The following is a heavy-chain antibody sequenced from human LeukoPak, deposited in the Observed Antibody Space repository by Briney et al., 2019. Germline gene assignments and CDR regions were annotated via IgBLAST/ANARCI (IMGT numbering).Heavy chain of an antibody. CDR2: INQSGTT. CDR3: ARGRLTEYSSLLFDY. V-gene: IGHV4-34*01. D-gene: IGHD6-6*01. CDR1: GGSFSGYY. Sequence: SETLSLTCAVYGGSFSGYYWSWIRQPPGKGLEWIGEINQSGTTYYNPSLKSRVYISLDTSKNQFSLKLSSVTAAETAVYYCARGRLTEYSSLLFDYWGQGTLVAVPS. J-gene: IGHJ4*02.